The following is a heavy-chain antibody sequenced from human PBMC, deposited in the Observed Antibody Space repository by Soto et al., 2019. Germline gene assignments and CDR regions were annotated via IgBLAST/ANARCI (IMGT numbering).Heavy chain of an antibody. D-gene: IGHD3-10*01. CDR1: GYTFTGYD. V-gene: IGHV1-2*02. CDR2: INPNSGGT. CDR3: AGHCGSGSYDY. Sequence: QVQLVQSGAEVKKPGASVKVSCKASGYTFTGYDMHWVRQAPGQGLEWMGWINPNSGGTNYAQKMHGGVTMTRDTSISTAYMMLSRRRSADTAVYYCAGHCGSGSYDYWGQGTLVTVSS. J-gene: IGHJ4*02.